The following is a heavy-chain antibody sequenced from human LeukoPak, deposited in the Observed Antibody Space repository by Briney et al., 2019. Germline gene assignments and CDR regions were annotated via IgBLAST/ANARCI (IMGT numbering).Heavy chain of an antibody. D-gene: IGHD6-19*01. V-gene: IGHV3-23*01. CDR1: GFTFSSYD. CDR2: IGGGGTP. Sequence: GGSLRLSCAASGFTFSSYDMSWVRQAPGRGLEWVSAIGGGGTPYYADSVKGRFTISRDNSKDTLYLQMNSLRAEDTAVYYCAKDDHGGSGWRDYFDQWGQGTLVTVSS. CDR3: AKDDHGGSGWRDYFDQ. J-gene: IGHJ4*02.